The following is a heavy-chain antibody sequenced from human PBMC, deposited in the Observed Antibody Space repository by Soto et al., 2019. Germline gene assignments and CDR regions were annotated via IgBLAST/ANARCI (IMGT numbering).Heavy chain of an antibody. J-gene: IGHJ3*02. CDR3: AREKCSSTSCPTYAVDI. D-gene: IGHD2-2*01. CDR1: GYTFTSYG. Sequence: ASVKVSCKASGYTFTSYGISWVRQAPGQGLEWMGWISAYNGNTNYAQKLQGRVTMTTDTSTSTAYMELRSLRSDDTAVYYCAREKCSSTSCPTYAVDICCQGTMVTVTS. V-gene: IGHV1-18*01. CDR2: ISAYNGNT.